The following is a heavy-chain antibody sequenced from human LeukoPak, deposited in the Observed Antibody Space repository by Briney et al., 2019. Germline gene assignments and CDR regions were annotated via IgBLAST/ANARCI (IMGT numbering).Heavy chain of an antibody. D-gene: IGHD4-17*01. J-gene: IGHJ4*02. CDR2: IDWDDGK. V-gene: IGHV2-70*11. Sequence: ESGPALVKPTPTLTLTCTFSGFSLSTSGMCVSWIRQPPGKALEWLARIDWDDGKYYITSLKTRLTISKDTSKNQVVLTMTNMDPVDTATYYCARITTVTTAFDYWGQGTLVTVSS. CDR3: ARITTVTTAFDY. CDR1: GFSLSTSGMC.